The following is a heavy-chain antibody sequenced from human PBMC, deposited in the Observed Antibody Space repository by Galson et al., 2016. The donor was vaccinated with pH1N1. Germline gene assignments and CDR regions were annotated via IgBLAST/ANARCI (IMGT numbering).Heavy chain of an antibody. CDR3: ATGTGSSGMDV. CDR2: ILPIVGIT. J-gene: IGHJ6*02. D-gene: IGHD3-10*01. Sequence: SVKVYCKASGGTLSRHTISWVRQAPGQGLEWMGRILPIVGITNYAQKLQGRVTIIADRFTSTVSMELSGLTSDDTAVYYCATGTGSSGMDVWDQGTTVTVSS. CDR1: GGTLSRHT. V-gene: IGHV1-69*02.